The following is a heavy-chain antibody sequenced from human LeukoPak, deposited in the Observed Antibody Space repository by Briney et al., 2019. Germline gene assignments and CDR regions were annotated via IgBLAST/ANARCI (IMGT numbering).Heavy chain of an antibody. CDR1: GGSISSGGYY. CDR2: IYYSGST. CDR3: ARDDRAAKYYYYGMDV. V-gene: IGHV4-31*03. J-gene: IGHJ6*02. D-gene: IGHD2-15*01. Sequence: SETLSLTCTVSGGSISSGGYYWSWIRQHPGKGLEWIGYIYYSGSTYYNPSLKSRVTISVDTSKNQFSLKLSSVTAADTAVYYCARDDRAAKYYYYGMDVWGQGTTVTVSS.